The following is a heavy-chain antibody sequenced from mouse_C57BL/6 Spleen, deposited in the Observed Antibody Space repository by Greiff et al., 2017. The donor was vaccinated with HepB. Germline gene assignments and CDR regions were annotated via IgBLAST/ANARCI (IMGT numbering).Heavy chain of an antibody. CDR1: GYTFTDYY. CDR2: IYPGSGNT. D-gene: IGHD1-1*01. J-gene: IGHJ2*01. Sequence: QVHVKQSGAELVRPGASVKLSCKASGYTFTDYYINWVKQRPGQGLEWIARIYPGSGNTYYNEKFKGKATLTAEKSSSTAYMQLSSLTSEDSAVYFCARGKIYYGSRDYFDYWGQGTTLTVSS. V-gene: IGHV1-76*01. CDR3: ARGKIYYGSRDYFDY.